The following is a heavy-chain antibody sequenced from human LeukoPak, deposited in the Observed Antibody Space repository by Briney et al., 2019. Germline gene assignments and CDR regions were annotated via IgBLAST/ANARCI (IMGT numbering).Heavy chain of an antibody. CDR3: ARDMVSGGSYSTRFDY. D-gene: IGHD1-26*01. J-gene: IGHJ4*02. CDR1: GYTSTGYQ. V-gene: IGHV1-2*06. Sequence: ASVKVSCKASGYTSTGYQIHWVRQAPGQGLEWMGRINPNSGGTNYVQKFQGRVTMTRDTSISTAYMELSGLTSDDTAIYYCARDMVSGGSYSTRFDYWGQGTLVTVSS. CDR2: INPNSGGT.